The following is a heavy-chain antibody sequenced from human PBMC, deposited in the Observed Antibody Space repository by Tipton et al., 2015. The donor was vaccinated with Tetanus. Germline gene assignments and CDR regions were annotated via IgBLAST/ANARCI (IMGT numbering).Heavy chain of an antibody. D-gene: IGHD7-27*01. V-gene: IGHV5-51*01. CDR3: ARRLGPYTGDPIWHFDL. CDR2: IYPGDSDT. Sequence: VQLVQSGAEVKKPGESLKISCQGSGYNFNLYWIAWVRQMPGKGLEWMGIIYPGDSDTTYSPSFQGQVTISADRSISTAYLQWSSLTASATAVFFCARRLGPYTGDPIWHFDLWGRGTLVTVSS. J-gene: IGHJ2*01. CDR1: GYNFNLYW.